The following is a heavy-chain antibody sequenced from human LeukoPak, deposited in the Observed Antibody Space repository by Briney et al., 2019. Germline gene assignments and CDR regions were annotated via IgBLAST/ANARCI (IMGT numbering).Heavy chain of an antibody. Sequence: PSETLSLTCTVSGGSISSHYWSWIQQAPGKGLECIGYIYISGATNYNPSLRSRVTLSLDPSRNQFSLRLTSVTAADTAVYYCARTARVFDSWGPGILVTVSS. V-gene: IGHV4-4*09. J-gene: IGHJ4*02. CDR3: ARTARVFDS. CDR2: IYISGAT. CDR1: GGSISSHY. D-gene: IGHD3-10*01.